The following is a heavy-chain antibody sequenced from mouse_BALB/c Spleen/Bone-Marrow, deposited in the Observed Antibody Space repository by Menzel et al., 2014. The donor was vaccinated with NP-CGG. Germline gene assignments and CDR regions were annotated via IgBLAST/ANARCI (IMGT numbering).Heavy chain of an antibody. CDR3: TTGFAY. CDR1: GFTFSNYW. CDR2: IRLKSNNYAT. J-gene: IGHJ3*01. Sequence: DVKLVESGGGLVQPGGSMKLSCVASGFTFSNYWMNWVRQSPVKGLEWVAEIRLKSNNYATHYAESVKGRFTISRDDSKSSVYLQMNNLRAEDTGIYYCTTGFAYWGQGTLVTVSA. V-gene: IGHV6-6*02.